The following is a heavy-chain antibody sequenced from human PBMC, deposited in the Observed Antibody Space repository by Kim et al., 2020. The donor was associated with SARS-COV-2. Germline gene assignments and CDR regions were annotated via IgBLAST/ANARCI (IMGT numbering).Heavy chain of an antibody. J-gene: IGHJ3*02. V-gene: IGHV6-1*01. D-gene: IGHD4-4*01. CDR3: ARDTGLPNDAFDI. Sequence: YAVSVKSRITTNPDTSKTQFSLQLNSVTPEDTAVYYCARDTGLPNDAFDIWGQGTMVTVSS.